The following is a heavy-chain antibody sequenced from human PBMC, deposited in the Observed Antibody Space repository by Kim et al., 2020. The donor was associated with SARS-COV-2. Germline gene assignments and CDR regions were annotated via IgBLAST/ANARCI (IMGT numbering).Heavy chain of an antibody. CDR2: GST. J-gene: IGHJ4*02. V-gene: IGHV4-34*01. Sequence: GSTNTHPSLKSRVTISVDTSKNQFSLKRSSVTAADTAVYYCARDPGQGFDYWGQGTLVTVSS. CDR3: ARDPGQGFDY.